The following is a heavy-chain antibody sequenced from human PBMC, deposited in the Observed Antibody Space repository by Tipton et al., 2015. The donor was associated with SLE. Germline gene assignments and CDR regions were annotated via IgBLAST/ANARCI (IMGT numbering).Heavy chain of an antibody. CDR2: IYSGGST. CDR1: GFTVSSNY. CDR3: ARDHPTSLAPDAFDI. V-gene: IGHV3-66*02. Sequence: SLRLSCAASGFTVSSNYMSWVRQAPGKGLEWVSVIYSGGSTYYADSVKGRFTISRDNSKNTLYLQMNSLRAEDTAVYYCARDHPTSLAPDAFDIWGQGTMVTVSS. J-gene: IGHJ3*02.